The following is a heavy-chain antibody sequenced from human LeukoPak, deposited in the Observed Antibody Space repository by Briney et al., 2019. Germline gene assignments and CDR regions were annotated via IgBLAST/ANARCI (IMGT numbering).Heavy chain of an antibody. CDR1: GGSLSTHH. Sequence: SETLSLTCVVSGGSLSTHHWSWIRQSPGRGLEWIGYISDSGSTNYNPSLKSRVTISVDTSKNQFSLMLSSVTAADTAVYYCARSPSGYRFDSWGQGTLVTVSS. V-gene: IGHV4-59*11. J-gene: IGHJ4*02. CDR2: ISDSGST. CDR3: ARSPSGYRFDS. D-gene: IGHD3-22*01.